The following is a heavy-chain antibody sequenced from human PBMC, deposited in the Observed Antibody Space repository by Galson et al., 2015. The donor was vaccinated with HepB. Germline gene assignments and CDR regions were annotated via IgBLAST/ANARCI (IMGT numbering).Heavy chain of an antibody. CDR3: AKDIRYCGSASCYGDALNV. CDR1: GFNFDDYA. CDR2: IGWDSRSI. D-gene: IGHD2-2*01. J-gene: IGHJ3*01. Sequence: SLRLSCAGSGFNFDDYAMHWVRQAPGKGLEWVSGIGWDSRSIGYADSVKGRFTISRDNAKNSLYLQMDSLRPEDTALYLCAKDIRYCGSASCYGDALNVWGQGTMVTVSS. V-gene: IGHV3-9*01.